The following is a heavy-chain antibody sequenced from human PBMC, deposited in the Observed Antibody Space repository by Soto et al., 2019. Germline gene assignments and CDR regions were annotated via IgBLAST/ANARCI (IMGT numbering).Heavy chain of an antibody. Sequence: QVQLQQWGAGLLKPSETLSLTCAVNGGSLTGYYWSRIRQPPGKGLEWIGQIKDGGSTTYSPSLRGRATIYSDTSNNAYYQKLNTVTAADTAVYYCARGQEGIVATHWDQRTLVTV. V-gene: IGHV4-34*01. CDR1: GGSLTGYY. CDR2: IKDGGST. D-gene: IGHD5-12*01. J-gene: IGHJ1*01. CDR3: ARGQEGIVATH.